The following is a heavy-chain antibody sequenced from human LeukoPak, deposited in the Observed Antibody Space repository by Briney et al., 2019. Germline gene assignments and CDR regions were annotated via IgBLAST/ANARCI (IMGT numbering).Heavy chain of an antibody. CDR1: GGTFSSYA. CDR2: IIPIFGTA. V-gene: IGHV1-69*13. Sequence: SVKVSCKASGGTFSSYAISWVRQAPGQGLEWMGGIIPIFGTANYAQKFQGRVTITADESTSTAYMELSSLRSEDTAVYYCAREYSSSSGRRAFDIWGQGTMVTVSS. J-gene: IGHJ3*02. CDR3: AREYSSSSGRRAFDI. D-gene: IGHD6-6*01.